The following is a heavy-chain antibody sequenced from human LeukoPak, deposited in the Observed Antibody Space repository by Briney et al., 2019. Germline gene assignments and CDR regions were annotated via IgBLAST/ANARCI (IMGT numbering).Heavy chain of an antibody. Sequence: GGSLRLSCAASRFTFSSFAMYWVRQAPGKGLEWVSAISDSGGNTYYADSVKGRFTISRDNSKNTLYLQMNSRSVEDTAVYYCAKGSRNTGFDYWGQGTLVTVSS. D-gene: IGHD1-26*01. V-gene: IGHV3-23*01. CDR3: AKGSRNTGFDY. CDR2: ISDSGGNT. J-gene: IGHJ4*02. CDR1: RFTFSSFA.